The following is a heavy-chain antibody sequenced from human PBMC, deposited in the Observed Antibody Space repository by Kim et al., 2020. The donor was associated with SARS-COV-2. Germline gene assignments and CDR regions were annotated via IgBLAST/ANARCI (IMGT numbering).Heavy chain of an antibody. Sequence: GGSLRLSCAASGFTFSSYGMHWVRQAPGKGLEWVAVIWYDGSNKYYADSVKGRFTISRDNSKNTLYLQMNSLRAEDTAVYYCARDEATVTSDAFDIWGQGKMVTVFS. J-gene: IGHJ3*02. V-gene: IGHV3-33*08. D-gene: IGHD4-17*01. CDR2: IWYDGSNK. CDR3: ARDEATVTSDAFDI. CDR1: GFTFSSYG.